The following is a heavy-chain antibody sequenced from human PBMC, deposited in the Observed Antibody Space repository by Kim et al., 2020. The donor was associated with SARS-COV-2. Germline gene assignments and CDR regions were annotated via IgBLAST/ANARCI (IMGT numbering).Heavy chain of an antibody. Sequence: GGSLRLSCAASGFTFGNYWMHWVRQAPGKGLVWVSRINSDGSSTSYADSVKGRFTISRDNAKNTLYLQMNSLRAEDTAVYYCAKAVAGCIDYWGQGTLVTVSS. D-gene: IGHD6-19*01. V-gene: IGHV3-74*01. CDR1: GFTFGNYW. J-gene: IGHJ4*02. CDR3: AKAVAGCIDY. CDR2: INSDGSST.